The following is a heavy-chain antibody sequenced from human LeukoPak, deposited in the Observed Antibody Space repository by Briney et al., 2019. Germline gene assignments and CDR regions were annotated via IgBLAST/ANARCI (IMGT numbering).Heavy chain of an antibody. CDR2: ISGSGGST. J-gene: IGHJ4*02. CDR1: GFSFSSYA. CDR3: AKGYYYYDSSGFDY. V-gene: IGHV3-23*01. Sequence: GGSLRLSCAASGFSFSSYAMSWVRQAPGKGLEWVSAISGSGGSTYYADSVKGRFTISRDNSKNTLYLQMNSLRAEDTAVYYCAKGYYYYDSSGFDYWGQGTLVTVSS. D-gene: IGHD3-22*01.